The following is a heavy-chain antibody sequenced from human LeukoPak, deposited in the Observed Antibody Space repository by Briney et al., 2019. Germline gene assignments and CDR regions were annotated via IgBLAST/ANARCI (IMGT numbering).Heavy chain of an antibody. D-gene: IGHD3-9*01. CDR2: IYYSGST. CDR1: GVSISSTDYY. CDR3: ARLAYIDYSHPLFDY. V-gene: IGHV4-39*07. J-gene: IGHJ4*02. Sequence: PSETLSLTCIVSGVSISSTDYYWGWIRQPPGKGLEWIGSIYYSGSTYDNPSLKSRVTISVDTSKNQFSLKLSSVTAADTAVYYCARLAYIDYSHPLFDYWGQGTLVTVSS.